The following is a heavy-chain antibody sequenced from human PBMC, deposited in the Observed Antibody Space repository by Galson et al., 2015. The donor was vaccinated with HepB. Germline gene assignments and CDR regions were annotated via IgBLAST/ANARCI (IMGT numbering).Heavy chain of an antibody. CDR2: IYSGGST. CDR3: ARDFIGCSSTSCPNAPPTYYYYGLDV. J-gene: IGHJ6*02. Sequence: SLRLSCAAPAFTVSSNYMSWVRQAPGKGLEWVSVIYSGGSTYYGESVKGRFTISRDNSKNTVYLQMNSLRAEDTAVYYCARDFIGCSSTSCPNAPPTYYYYGLDVWGQGTTVTVSS. CDR1: AFTVSSNY. V-gene: IGHV3-66*01. D-gene: IGHD2-2*01.